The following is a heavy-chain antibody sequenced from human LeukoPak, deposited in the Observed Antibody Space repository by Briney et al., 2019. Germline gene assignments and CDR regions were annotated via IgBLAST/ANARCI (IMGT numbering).Heavy chain of an antibody. Sequence: GGSLRLSCAASGFTFSSYGMNWVRQAPGKGLEWVSSISSSSSYIYYADSVKGRFTISRDNAKNSLYLQMNSLRAEDTAVYYCARVFEEVRKAAAGVDYWGQGTLVTVSS. V-gene: IGHV3-21*01. CDR2: ISSSSSYI. CDR3: ARVFEEVRKAAAGVDY. D-gene: IGHD6-13*01. J-gene: IGHJ4*02. CDR1: GFTFSSYG.